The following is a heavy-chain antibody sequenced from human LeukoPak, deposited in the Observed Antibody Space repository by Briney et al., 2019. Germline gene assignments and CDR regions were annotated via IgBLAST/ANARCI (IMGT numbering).Heavy chain of an antibody. CDR2: INHSGST. D-gene: IGHD3-10*01. CDR1: GGSISSSSYY. CDR3: ARIIMVRGVIIPYYYYGMDV. Sequence: SETLSLTCTVSGGSISSSSYYWSWIRQPPGKGLEWIGEINHSGSTNYNPSLKSRVTISVDTSKNQFSLKLSSVTAADTAVYYCARIIMVRGVIIPYYYYGMDVWGQGTTVTVSS. V-gene: IGHV4-39*07. J-gene: IGHJ6*02.